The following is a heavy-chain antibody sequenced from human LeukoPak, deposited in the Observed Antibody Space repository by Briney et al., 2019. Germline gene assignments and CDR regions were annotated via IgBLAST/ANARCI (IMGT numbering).Heavy chain of an antibody. CDR1: GFTFSSYG. CDR3: AKDGGSTVTTGFDY. J-gene: IGHJ4*02. CDR2: ISYDGSNK. D-gene: IGHD4-17*01. V-gene: IGHV3-30*18. Sequence: PGGSLRLSCAASGFTFSSYGMHWVRQAPGKGLEWVAVISYDGSNKYYADSVKGRFTISRDNSKNTLYLRMNSLRAEDTAVYYCAKDGGSTVTTGFDYWGQGTLVTVSS.